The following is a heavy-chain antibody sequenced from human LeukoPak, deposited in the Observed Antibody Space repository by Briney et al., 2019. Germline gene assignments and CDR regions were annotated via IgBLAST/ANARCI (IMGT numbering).Heavy chain of an antibody. J-gene: IGHJ4*02. CDR1: GFTVSRNY. V-gene: IGHV3-53*01. Sequence: PGGSLRLSCAASGFTVSRNYMSWVRQAPGKGLEWVSVIYSADSAYYAGSVRGRFTTSRDNSKNTLYLQMNSLRADDTAVYYCAREVGGGATNYFDYWGQGTLVTVSS. CDR3: AREVGGGATNYFDY. D-gene: IGHD1-26*01. CDR2: IYSADSA.